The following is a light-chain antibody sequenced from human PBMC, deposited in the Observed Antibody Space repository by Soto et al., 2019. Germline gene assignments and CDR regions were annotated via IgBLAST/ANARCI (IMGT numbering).Light chain of an antibody. CDR1: QTIMTY. V-gene: IGKV1-39*01. CDR2: AAT. Sequence: TKSAAALCMSIRYEGTITFRSSQTIMTYLNWYQLKPGKPPRLLIYAATNLEDGVHSRFGGSGSGTHFTLSVSSLQPEDFATYYCQQSDRPYVRRFGQGTKVAIK. J-gene: IGKJ1*01. CDR3: QQSDRPYVRR.